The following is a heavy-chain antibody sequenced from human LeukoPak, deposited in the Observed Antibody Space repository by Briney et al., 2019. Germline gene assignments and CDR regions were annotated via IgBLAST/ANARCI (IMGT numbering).Heavy chain of an antibody. D-gene: IGHD3-10*01. CDR3: ARNVYYFASGSYSTFDF. V-gene: IGHV3-13*01. Sequence: GGSLRLSCAASGFTFSNYDMHWVRQATGKGLEWVSGIGTAGDIYYPGSVKGRFTISRENAKNSLYLQMNSLRAGDTAVYFCARNVYYFASGSYSTFDFWGQGTLVTVSS. CDR1: GFTFSNYD. J-gene: IGHJ4*02. CDR2: IGTAGDI.